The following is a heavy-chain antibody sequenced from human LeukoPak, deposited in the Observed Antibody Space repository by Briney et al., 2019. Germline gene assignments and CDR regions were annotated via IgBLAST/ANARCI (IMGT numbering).Heavy chain of an antibody. CDR2: IKQDGSEK. J-gene: IGHJ4*02. V-gene: IGHV3-7*01. D-gene: IGHD3-16*01. CDR1: GFTFSSYW. Sequence: GGSLRLSCAASGFTFSSYWMTWVRQAPGKGLERVANIKQDGSEKYYVDSVKGRFTISRDNAKNSLYLQMNSLRAEDTAVYYCARDWGSGSGTIFDYWGQGTQVTVSS. CDR3: ARDWGSGSGTIFDY.